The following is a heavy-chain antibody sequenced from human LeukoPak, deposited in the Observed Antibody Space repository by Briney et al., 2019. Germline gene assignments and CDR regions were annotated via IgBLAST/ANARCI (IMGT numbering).Heavy chain of an antibody. Sequence: GRSLRPSCAASGFTFSSYAMTWVRQAPGKGLEWVSVISGSGGSTYYADSVKGRFTVSRDNSKNTLYLQMSRLRAEDTAVYYCAEGSPLGYCSGGSCYPRYWGQGTLVTVSS. J-gene: IGHJ4*02. CDR2: ISGSGGST. CDR3: AEGSPLGYCSGGSCYPRY. D-gene: IGHD2-15*01. CDR1: GFTFSSYA. V-gene: IGHV3-23*01.